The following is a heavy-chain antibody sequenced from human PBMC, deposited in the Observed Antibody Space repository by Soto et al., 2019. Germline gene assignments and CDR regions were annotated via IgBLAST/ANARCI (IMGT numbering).Heavy chain of an antibody. Sequence: ASVKVSCKASGYTFTSYAMHWVRRAPGQRLEWMGWINAGNGNTKYSQKFQGRVTITRDTSASTAYMELSSLRSEDTAVYYCARDPSGIAVAGIFDYWGQGTLVTVSS. CDR3: ARDPSGIAVAGIFDY. J-gene: IGHJ4*02. V-gene: IGHV1-3*01. CDR1: GYTFTSYA. D-gene: IGHD6-19*01. CDR2: INAGNGNT.